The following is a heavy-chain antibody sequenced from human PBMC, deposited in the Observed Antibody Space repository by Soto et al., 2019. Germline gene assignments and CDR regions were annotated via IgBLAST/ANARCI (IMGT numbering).Heavy chain of an antibody. CDR1: GFTFSSYA. CDR3: AKDPGVSTWVHGGYFDL. Sequence: EVQLLESGGGLVQPGGSLRLSCAASGFTFSSYAMSWVRQAPGKGLEWVSAISGSGGSTYYADSVKGRFTISRDNSKNTLYLQMNSLRAEDTAVYYCAKDPGVSTWVHGGYFDLWGRGTLVTVSS. V-gene: IGHV3-23*01. CDR2: ISGSGGST. J-gene: IGHJ2*01. D-gene: IGHD1-26*01.